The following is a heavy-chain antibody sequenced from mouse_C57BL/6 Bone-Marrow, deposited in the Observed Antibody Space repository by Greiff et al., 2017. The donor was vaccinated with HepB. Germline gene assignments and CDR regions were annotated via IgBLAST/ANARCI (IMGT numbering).Heavy chain of an antibody. J-gene: IGHJ2*01. V-gene: IGHV1-20*01. Sequence: DVKLVESGPELVKPGDSVKISCKASGYSFTGYFMNWVMQSHGKSLEWIGRINPYNGDTFYNQKFKGKATLTVDKSSSTAHMELRSLTSEDSAVYYCARVGRYYGFSYYFDYWGQGTTLTVSS. CDR2: INPYNGDT. CDR3: ARVGRYYGFSYYFDY. D-gene: IGHD2-2*01. CDR1: GYSFTGYF.